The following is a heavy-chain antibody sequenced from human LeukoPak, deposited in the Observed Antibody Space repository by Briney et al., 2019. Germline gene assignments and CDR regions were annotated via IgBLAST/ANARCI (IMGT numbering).Heavy chain of an antibody. CDR2: IRKKANGYAT. Sequence: QPGGSLELSWVAPEFTFSDLYMAGVRQVPAKGLEWVGGIRKKANGYATDYAASVKGRFTISRDNSKNSLYLQMNSLETEDTAVYYCARGRDGGSHFDCWGQGTRVTVSS. CDR3: ARGRDGGSHFDC. CDR1: EFTFSDLY. V-gene: IGHV3-72*01. J-gene: IGHJ4*02. D-gene: IGHD1-26*01.